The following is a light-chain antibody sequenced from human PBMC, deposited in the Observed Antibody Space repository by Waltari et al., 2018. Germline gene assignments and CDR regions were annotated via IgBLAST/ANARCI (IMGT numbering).Light chain of an antibody. Sequence: QSALTQPASVSGSPGQSITISCTGTSSAVGGYTYVSWYQQHPGKAPKLMIYDVSNRPSGVSNRFSGSKSGNTASLTISGLQAEDEADYYCSSYTSSSIPYVFGTGTKVTVL. CDR2: DVS. CDR3: SSYTSSSIPYV. J-gene: IGLJ1*01. CDR1: SSAVGGYTY. V-gene: IGLV2-14*01.